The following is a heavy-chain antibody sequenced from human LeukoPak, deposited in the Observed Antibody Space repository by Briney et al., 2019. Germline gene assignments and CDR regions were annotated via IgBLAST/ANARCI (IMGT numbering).Heavy chain of an antibody. D-gene: IGHD1-1*01. J-gene: IGHJ5*02. CDR1: GGSVIRDNYY. CDR3: AREGTAGTNLNWFDP. Sequence: PSETLSLTCTVSGGSVIRDNYYWTWIRQPPGKGLEWIGYISYSGSTNFNPSLKSRVTISVDTSKNQFSLKLSSVTAADTAVYYCAREGTAGTNLNWFDPWGQGTLVTVSS. CDR2: ISYSGST. V-gene: IGHV4-61*01.